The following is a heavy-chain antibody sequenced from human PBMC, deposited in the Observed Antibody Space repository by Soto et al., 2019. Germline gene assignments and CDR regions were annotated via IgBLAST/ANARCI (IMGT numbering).Heavy chain of an antibody. CDR3: VGSYRSGDLVRTDP. J-gene: IGHJ6*02. CDR1: GYTFIGYE. D-gene: IGHD3-16*02. V-gene: IGHV1-2*02. CDR2: MNPNSGGT. Sequence: GSVQGSYKASGYTFIGYEIHCVRQAPGQGLEWMGWMNPNSGGTKNAQKFQGRVTMTRDTSISTAYMELSRLRSADAAVLYCVGSYRSGDLVRTDPWGQGTTVTVSS.